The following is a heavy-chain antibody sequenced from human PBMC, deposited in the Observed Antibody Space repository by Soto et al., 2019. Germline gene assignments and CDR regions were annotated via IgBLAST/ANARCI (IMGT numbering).Heavy chain of an antibody. D-gene: IGHD6-19*01. J-gene: IGHJ6*02. CDR3: ARLAMAARRGYYGMDV. CDR1: GYSFTSYW. V-gene: IGHV5-10-1*01. CDR2: IDPSDSYT. Sequence: EVQLVQSGAEVKKPGESLRISCKGSGYSFTSYWISWVRQMPGKGLEWMGRIDPSDSYTNYSPSFQGHVTISADKSITTAYLQWSSLKASDTAMYCCARLAMAARRGYYGMDVWGQGTTVTVSS.